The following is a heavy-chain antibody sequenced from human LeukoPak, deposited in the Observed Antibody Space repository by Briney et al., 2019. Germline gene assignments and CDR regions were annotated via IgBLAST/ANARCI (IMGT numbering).Heavy chain of an antibody. CDR3: AVLWISDY. CDR1: GGSFSGYY. CDR2: INHSGST. Sequence: SETLSLTCAVYGGSFSGYYWSWIRQPPGKGLEWIGEINHSGSTYYNPSLKSRVTISVDTSKNQFSLKLSSVTAADTAVYYCAVLWISDYWGQGTLVTVSS. V-gene: IGHV4-34*01. J-gene: IGHJ4*02. D-gene: IGHD3-10*01.